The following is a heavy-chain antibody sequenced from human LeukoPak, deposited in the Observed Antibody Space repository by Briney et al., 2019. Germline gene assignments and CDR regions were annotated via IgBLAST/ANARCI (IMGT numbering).Heavy chain of an antibody. CDR3: ARDYDSSGYYVFDY. J-gene: IGHJ4*02. V-gene: IGHV3-7*01. Sequence: GGSLRLSCAASGFTFSSYWMSWVRQAPGKGLEWVANIKQDGSEEYYVDSVKGRFTISRDNAKNSLYLQMNSLRAEDTAVYYCARDYDSSGYYVFDYWGQGTLVTVSS. CDR1: GFTFSSYW. D-gene: IGHD3-22*01. CDR2: IKQDGSEE.